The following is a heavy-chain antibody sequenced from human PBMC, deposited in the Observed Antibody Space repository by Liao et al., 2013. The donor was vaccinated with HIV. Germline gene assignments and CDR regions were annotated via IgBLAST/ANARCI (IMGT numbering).Heavy chain of an antibody. Sequence: QTQLQESGPGLVKPSETLSLTCSVSGFSITTSDYYWYWIRQFPGRGLQYIATISHSGTTYYNPSLKSRVTISDDTSQNQFSLELTSVTAADTAMYYCARMGTSTEYYDMWSGYYSHVQQGTHFDHWGQGTLVTVSS. CDR2: ISHSGTT. D-gene: IGHD3-3*01. V-gene: IGHV4-39*07. CDR1: GFSITTSDYY. J-gene: IGHJ4*02. CDR3: ARMGTSTEYYDMWSGYYSHVQQGTHFDH.